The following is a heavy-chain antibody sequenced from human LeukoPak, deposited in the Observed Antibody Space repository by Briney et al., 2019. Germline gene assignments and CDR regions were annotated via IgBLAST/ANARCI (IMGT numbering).Heavy chain of an antibody. V-gene: IGHV1-2*02. J-gene: IGHJ6*03. D-gene: IGHD5-18*01. CDR3: ARDGVRIQLWLEYYYYVDV. CDR2: INPSSGGT. CDR1: GYTFTGYY. Sequence: GASVKVSCKASGYTFTGYYMHWVRQAPGQGLEWMGWINPSSGGTNYAQKFQGRVTMTRDTSISTAYMELSRLRSDDTAVYYCARDGVRIQLWLEYYYYVDVWGKGTTVTVSS.